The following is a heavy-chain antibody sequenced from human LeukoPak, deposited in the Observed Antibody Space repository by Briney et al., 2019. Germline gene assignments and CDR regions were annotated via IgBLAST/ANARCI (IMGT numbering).Heavy chain of an antibody. J-gene: IGHJ5*02. D-gene: IGHD1-26*01. CDR3: ARNKDVVGAIGA. Sequence: WASVNVSCKASGYTFTSYYMHWVRQAPGQGREWMGIINPSGGSTSYAQKFQGRVTMTRDTSTSTVYMELSSLRSEDAAVYYCARNKDVVGAIGAWGQGTLVTVSS. V-gene: IGHV1-46*01. CDR2: INPSGGST. CDR1: GYTFTSYY.